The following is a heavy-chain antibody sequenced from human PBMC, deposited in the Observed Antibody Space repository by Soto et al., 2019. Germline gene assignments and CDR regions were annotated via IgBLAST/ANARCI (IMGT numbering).Heavy chain of an antibody. CDR1: GGTFNSHL. V-gene: IGHV1-69*01. CDR3: ASPWGAEVY. CDR2: IIPMFGTA. D-gene: IGHD7-27*01. J-gene: IGHJ4*02. Sequence: QVQLVQSGAEVKKPGSSVKVSCKASGGTFNSHLISWVRQAPGQGLEWMGGIIPMFGTANYAQKFQGRVTITADESTSTAYMELSSLRSEDTAEYYCASPWGAEVYWGQGTLVTVSS.